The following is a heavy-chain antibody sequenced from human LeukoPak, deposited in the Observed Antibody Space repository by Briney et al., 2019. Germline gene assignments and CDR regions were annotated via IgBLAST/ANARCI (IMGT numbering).Heavy chain of an antibody. Sequence: GSSVKVSCKASGDTFSTYAIIWVRQVPGQGLEWMGRIIPILGRTDYAEKFQDRITTTADKSMELSGLRSDDTAVYYCARVTGDPYYLDSWGQGTLVTVSS. CDR3: ARVTGDPYYLDS. V-gene: IGHV1-69*04. CDR1: GDTFSTYA. D-gene: IGHD7-27*01. J-gene: IGHJ4*02. CDR2: IIPILGRT.